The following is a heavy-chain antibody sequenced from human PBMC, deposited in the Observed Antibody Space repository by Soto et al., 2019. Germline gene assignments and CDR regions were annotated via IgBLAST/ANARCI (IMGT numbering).Heavy chain of an antibody. J-gene: IGHJ4*02. Sequence: QVQLVQSGAEVKKPGASVKVSCKASGYTFTSYGISWVRQAPGQGLEWMGWISAYNGNTNYAQKLQGRVTMTTDTTTSTAYMELRSMRSDDTAVYYCARGGQNGYYESRATVDYWGQGTLVTVSS. D-gene: IGHD3-22*01. CDR2: ISAYNGNT. CDR3: ARGGQNGYYESRATVDY. CDR1: GYTFTSYG. V-gene: IGHV1-18*01.